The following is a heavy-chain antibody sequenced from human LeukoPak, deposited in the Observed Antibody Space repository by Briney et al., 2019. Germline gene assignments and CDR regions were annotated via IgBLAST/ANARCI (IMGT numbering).Heavy chain of an antibody. CDR2: TSANNRNT. Sequence: ASVKVSCKASGYTFLSHGFSWVRQPPGQGLEWMGWTSANNRNTNYAQRLQGRVTLTTDTSTNTAYMEMRTLRADDTAVYYCARSQAVASSSLYYYYMDVWGKGKTIIVSS. CDR1: GYTFLSHG. V-gene: IGHV1-18*01. J-gene: IGHJ6*03. CDR3: ARSQAVASSSLYYYYMDV. D-gene: IGHD6-19*01.